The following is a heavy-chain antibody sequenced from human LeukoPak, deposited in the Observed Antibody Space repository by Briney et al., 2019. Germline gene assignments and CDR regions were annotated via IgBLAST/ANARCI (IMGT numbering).Heavy chain of an antibody. Sequence: SVKVSCKASGGTFSSYAISWVRQAPGQGLEWMGGIIPIFGTANYAQKFQGRVTITADESTGTAYMELSSLRSEDTAVYYCARAYSYGYVGYFDYWGQGTLVTVSS. D-gene: IGHD5-18*01. CDR1: GGTFSSYA. V-gene: IGHV1-69*13. CDR2: IIPIFGTA. J-gene: IGHJ4*02. CDR3: ARAYSYGYVGYFDY.